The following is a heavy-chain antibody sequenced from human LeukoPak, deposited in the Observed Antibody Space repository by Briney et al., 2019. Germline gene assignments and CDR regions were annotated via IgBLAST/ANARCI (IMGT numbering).Heavy chain of an antibody. V-gene: IGHV3-53*01. Sequence: RGSLRLSCAASGFTVSSNYMSWVRQAPGKGLEWVSVIYRGGNTYYADSVKGRFTISRDNSENTLYLQMNSLRAEDTAVYYCARDDGSGSYYSDYWGQGTLVTVSS. CDR1: GFTVSSNY. CDR3: ARDDGSGSYYSDY. CDR2: IYRGGNT. J-gene: IGHJ4*02. D-gene: IGHD3-10*01.